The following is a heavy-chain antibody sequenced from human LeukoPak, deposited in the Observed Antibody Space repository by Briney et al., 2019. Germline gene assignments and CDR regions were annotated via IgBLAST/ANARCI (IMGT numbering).Heavy chain of an antibody. D-gene: IGHD3-22*01. Sequence: GGSLRLSCAASGFTFSSYGMHWVRQAPGKGLEWVAFIRYDGSNKYYADSVKGRFTISRDNSKNTLYLQMNSLRAEDTAVYYCAKTALMYYYDSSGYYFDYWGQGTLVTVSS. J-gene: IGHJ4*02. CDR1: GFTFSSYG. V-gene: IGHV3-30*02. CDR3: AKTALMYYYDSSGYYFDY. CDR2: IRYDGSNK.